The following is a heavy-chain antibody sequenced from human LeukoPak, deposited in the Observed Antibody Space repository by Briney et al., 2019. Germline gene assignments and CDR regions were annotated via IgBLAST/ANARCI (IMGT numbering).Heavy chain of an antibody. V-gene: IGHV1-46*01. Sequence: ASVKVSCKSSGYIFTNYYVHWVRQAPGQGLEWMGIMKPSTGGTTYRQKFQGRVTMSRDTSTSTVYMEVSSLRSEDTALYYCQAQSIAARPEGAFYIWGQGTMVTVSS. CDR1: GYIFTNYY. J-gene: IGHJ3*02. D-gene: IGHD6-6*01. CDR2: MKPSTGGT. CDR3: QAQSIAARPEGAFYI.